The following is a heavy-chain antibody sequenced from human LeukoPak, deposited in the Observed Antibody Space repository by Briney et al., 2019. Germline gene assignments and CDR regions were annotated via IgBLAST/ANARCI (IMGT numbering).Heavy chain of an antibody. D-gene: IGHD1-26*01. CDR2: IYSGGST. J-gene: IGHJ4*02. V-gene: IGHV3-66*01. CDR3: ARDMGATAGGFDY. CDR1: GFTVSSNY. Sequence: GGSLRLSCAASGFTVSSNYMSWVRQAPGKGLEWVSVIYSGGSTYYADSVKGRFTISRDNSKNTLYLQMNSPRAEDTAVYYCARDMGATAGGFDYWGQGTLVTVSS.